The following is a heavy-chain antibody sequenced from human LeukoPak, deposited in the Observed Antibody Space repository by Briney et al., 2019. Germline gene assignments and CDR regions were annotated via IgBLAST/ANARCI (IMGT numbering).Heavy chain of an antibody. CDR2: ISSSSSTI. D-gene: IGHD3-3*01. CDR3: ARSSYYDFWSGYLTPHYYYYYGMDV. CDR1: GFTFSSYS. V-gene: IGHV3-48*01. J-gene: IGHJ6*02. Sequence: PGGSLRLSCAASGFTFSSYSMNWVRQAPGKGLEWVSYISSSSSTIYYADSVKGRFTISRDNAKNSLYLQMNSLRAEDTAVYYCARSSYYDFWSGYLTPHYYYYYGMDVWGQGTTVTVSS.